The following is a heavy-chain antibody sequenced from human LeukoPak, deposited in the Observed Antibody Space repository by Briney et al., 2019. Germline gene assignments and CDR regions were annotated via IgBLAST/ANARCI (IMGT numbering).Heavy chain of an antibody. D-gene: IGHD2-8*01. V-gene: IGHV4-39*07. J-gene: IGHJ3*02. CDR1: GYSISSSSYY. CDR3: ATPTMLDTFDI. CDR2: IYYSGST. Sequence: SETLSLTCTVSGYSISSSSYYWGWIRQPPGKGLEWIGSIYYSGSTYYNPSLKSRVTISVDTSKNQFSLKLSSVTAADTAVYYCATPTMLDTFDIWGQGTMVTVSS.